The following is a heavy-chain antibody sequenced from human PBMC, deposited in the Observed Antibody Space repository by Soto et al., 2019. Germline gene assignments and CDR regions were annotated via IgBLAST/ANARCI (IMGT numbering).Heavy chain of an antibody. V-gene: IGHV1-69*02. Sequence: QVQLVQSGAEVKKPGSSVKVSCKASGGTLNSYTINWVRQAPGHGPEWLGRIIPVLGVANYAQTFQGRVTITADKSTSTVYMELTSLRSDDTAVYYCASSSVAAAGTLGNWGPGTLVTVSS. D-gene: IGHD6-13*01. CDR1: GGTLNSYT. CDR3: ASSSVAAAGTLGN. J-gene: IGHJ4*02. CDR2: IIPVLGVA.